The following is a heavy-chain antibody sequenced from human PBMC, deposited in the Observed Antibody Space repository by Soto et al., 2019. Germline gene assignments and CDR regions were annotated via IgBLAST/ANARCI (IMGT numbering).Heavy chain of an antibody. D-gene: IGHD3-10*01. J-gene: IGHJ3*02. Sequence: SETLSLTCTVSGSPISSYYWSWIRQPPGKGLGWIGYIYYSGSTNYNPSLKSRVTISVDTSKNQFSLKLSSVTAADTAVYYCARRYGSAFDIWGQGTMVTVSS. CDR2: IYYSGST. CDR1: GSPISSYY. V-gene: IGHV4-59*01. CDR3: ARRYGSAFDI.